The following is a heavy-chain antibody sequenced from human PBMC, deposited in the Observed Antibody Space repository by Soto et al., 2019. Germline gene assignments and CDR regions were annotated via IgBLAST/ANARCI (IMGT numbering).Heavy chain of an antibody. Sequence: GGSLRLSCAASGFTFRSYSMCWVLQVPGKALEWVSAISGSGGSTYYADSVKGRFTISRDNSKNTLYLQMNSLRAEDTAVYYCARVILVVTLTWLDLWGQGTQVTVSS. CDR3: ARVILVVTLTWLDL. CDR1: GFTFRSYS. D-gene: IGHD3-16*01. V-gene: IGHV3-23*01. CDR2: ISGSGGST. J-gene: IGHJ5*02.